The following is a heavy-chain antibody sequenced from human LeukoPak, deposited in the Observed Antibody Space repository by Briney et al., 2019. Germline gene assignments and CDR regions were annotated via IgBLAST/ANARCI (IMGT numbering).Heavy chain of an antibody. J-gene: IGHJ4*02. CDR1: GYSFTTYC. V-gene: IGHV5-51*01. D-gene: IGHD2-2*01. Sequence: GESLKISCRGSGYSFTTYCIGWVRQMPGKGLEWMGIIYPGDSDTRYSPSFQGQVTMSADKSINTAYLQWSSLKASDTAMYYCARRQGCSSTSCPPDYWGQGTRVTVSS. CDR2: IYPGDSDT. CDR3: ARRQGCSSTSCPPDY.